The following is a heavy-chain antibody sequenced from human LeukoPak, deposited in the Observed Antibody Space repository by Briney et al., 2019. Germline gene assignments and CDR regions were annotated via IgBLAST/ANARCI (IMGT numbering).Heavy chain of an antibody. J-gene: IGHJ6*03. CDR1: GGSISSSSYS. D-gene: IGHD6-13*01. Sequence: PSETLSLTCTVSGGSISSSSYSWSWIRQPAEKGLEWIGRIYTIGSTNYNPSLKSRVTISVDTSKNQFSLKLSSVSAADTAVYYCARVAGSSSWDYYYYYYMDVWGKGTTVNVSS. CDR3: ARVAGSSSWDYYYYYYMDV. CDR2: IYTIGST. V-gene: IGHV4-61*02.